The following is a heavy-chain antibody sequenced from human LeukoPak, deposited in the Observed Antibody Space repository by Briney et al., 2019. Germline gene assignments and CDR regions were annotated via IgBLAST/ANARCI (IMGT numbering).Heavy chain of an antibody. CDR2: ISAYNGNT. CDR1: GYTFTSYG. Sequence: GASVKVSCKASGYTFTSYGISWVRQAPGQGLEWMGWISAYNGNTNYAQKLQGRVTMTTDTSTSTAYMELSRLRSDDTAVYYCARFLGGGRQQQLALYYFDYWGQGTLVTVSS. J-gene: IGHJ4*02. V-gene: IGHV1-18*01. D-gene: IGHD6-13*01. CDR3: ARFLGGGRQQQLALYYFDY.